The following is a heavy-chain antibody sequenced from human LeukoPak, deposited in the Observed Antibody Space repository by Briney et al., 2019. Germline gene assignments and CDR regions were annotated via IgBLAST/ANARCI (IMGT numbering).Heavy chain of an antibody. D-gene: IGHD3-22*01. Sequence: GGSLRLSCVVSGFTFSRYSMNWVRQAPGKGLEWVSSISSSGSYIYYADSVKGRFTVSRDNAKNSLYLQMNSLRAEDTAVYYCARHKGYDSSGFDYWGQGTLVTVSS. V-gene: IGHV3-21*01. J-gene: IGHJ4*02. CDR2: ISSSGSYI. CDR3: ARHKGYDSSGFDY. CDR1: GFTFSRYS.